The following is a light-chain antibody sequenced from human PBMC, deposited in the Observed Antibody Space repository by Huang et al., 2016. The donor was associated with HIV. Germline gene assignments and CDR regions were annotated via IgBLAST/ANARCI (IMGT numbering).Light chain of an antibody. CDR2: DVS. J-gene: IGKJ4*01. CDR1: QSISGSY. V-gene: IGKV3-20*01. CDR3: HQYGNSPLT. Sequence: EIVLTQSTGTLSLSPGEGATLSCRASQSISGSYLAWYQQKPGQAPRLLSYDVSNRATGIPDRFSGSGSGTDFTLTITRLEPEDFAVYYCHQYGNSPLTLGGGTKVEIK.